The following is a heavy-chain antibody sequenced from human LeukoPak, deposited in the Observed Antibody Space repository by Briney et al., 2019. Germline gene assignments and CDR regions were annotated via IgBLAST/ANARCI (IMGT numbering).Heavy chain of an antibody. V-gene: IGHV3-23*01. J-gene: IGHJ4*02. D-gene: IGHD3-22*01. CDR2: ISGSGGST. Sequence: PGGSLRLSCAASGFTFSGYAMSWVRQAPGKGLEWVSAISGSGGSTYYADSVKGRFTISRDNSKNTLYLQMNSLRAEDTAVYYCAKSLSYYYDSSGRYYFDYWGQGTLVTVSS. CDR3: AKSLSYYYDSSGRYYFDY. CDR1: GFTFSGYA.